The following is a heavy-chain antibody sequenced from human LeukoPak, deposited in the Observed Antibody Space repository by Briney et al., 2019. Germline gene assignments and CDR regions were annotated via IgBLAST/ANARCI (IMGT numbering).Heavy chain of an antibody. CDR1: GGSFSGYY. Sequence: SETLSLTCAVYGGSFSGYYRSWIRQPPGKGLEWIGEINHSGSTNYNPSLKSRVTISVDTSKNQFSLKLSSVTAADTAVYYCARGYVTYYYYGVDVWGQGTTVTVSS. D-gene: IGHD3-10*02. CDR3: ARGYVTYYYYGVDV. J-gene: IGHJ6*02. V-gene: IGHV4-34*01. CDR2: INHSGST.